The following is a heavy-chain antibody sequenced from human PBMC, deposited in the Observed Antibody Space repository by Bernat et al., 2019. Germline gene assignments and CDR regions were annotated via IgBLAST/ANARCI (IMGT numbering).Heavy chain of an antibody. Sequence: EVQLVQSGAEVKKPGESLKISCKGSGYSFTSYWIGWVRQMPGKGLEWMGIIYPGDSDTRYSPSFQGQVTISADKSISNAYLQWSSLKDSDTAMYYCARQPGDGWFREGDWFDPWGQGTLVTVSS. CDR1: GYSFTSYW. J-gene: IGHJ5*02. D-gene: IGHD3-10*01. CDR2: IYPGDSDT. V-gene: IGHV5-51*01. CDR3: ARQPGDGWFREGDWFDP.